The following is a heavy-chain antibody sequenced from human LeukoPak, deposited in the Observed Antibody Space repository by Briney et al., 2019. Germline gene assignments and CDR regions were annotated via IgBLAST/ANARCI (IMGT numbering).Heavy chain of an antibody. D-gene: IGHD5-18*01. CDR3: ARVSRIQLWTTFDY. CDR2: IYYSGST. V-gene: IGHV4-59*01. CDR1: GGSISSYY. J-gene: IGHJ4*02. Sequence: SETLSLTCTVSGGSISSYYWSRIRQPPGKGLEWIGYIYYSGSTNYNPSLKSRVTISVDTSKNQFSLKLSSVTAADTAVYYCARVSRIQLWTTFDYWGQGTLVTVSS.